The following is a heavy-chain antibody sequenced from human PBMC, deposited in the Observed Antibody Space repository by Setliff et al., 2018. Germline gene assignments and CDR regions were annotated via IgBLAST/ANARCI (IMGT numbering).Heavy chain of an antibody. CDR2: IIPIFGTA. CDR1: GGTFSSYA. D-gene: IGHD6-6*01. Sequence: SVKVSCKASGGTFSSYAISWVRQAPGQGIEWMGRIIPIFGTANYAQKFQGRVTITADKSTSTAYMELSSLRSDDTAVYYCARVSYSSFLNWFDPWGQGTRVTSPQ. J-gene: IGHJ5*02. CDR3: ARVSYSSFLNWFDP. V-gene: IGHV1-69*06.